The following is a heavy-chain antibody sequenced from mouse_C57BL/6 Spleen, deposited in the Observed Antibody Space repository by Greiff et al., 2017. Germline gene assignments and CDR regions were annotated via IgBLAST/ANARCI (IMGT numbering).Heavy chain of an antibody. J-gene: IGHJ2*01. D-gene: IGHD1-1*01. CDR3: VSGYYGSLDY. CDR2: IRSKSNNYAT. Sequence: VQLKESGGGLVQPKGSLKLSCAASGFSFNTYAMNWVRQAPGKGLEWVARIRSKSNNYATYYADSVKDRFTISRDDTESMLYLQMNNLKTEDTAMYYCVSGYYGSLDYWGQGTTLTVSS. V-gene: IGHV10-1*01. CDR1: GFSFNTYA.